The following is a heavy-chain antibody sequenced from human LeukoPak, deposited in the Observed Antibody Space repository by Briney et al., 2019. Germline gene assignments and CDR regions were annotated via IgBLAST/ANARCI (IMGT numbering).Heavy chain of an antibody. CDR3: AREFSTNWFDP. J-gene: IGHJ5*02. Sequence: SETLSLTCTVSGGSISSYYWSWIRQPPGKGLEWIGYIYYSGSTNYNPSLKSRVTISVDTSKNHLSLKVTSVTAADTAVYYCAREFSTNWFDPWGQGTLVTVSS. CDR1: GGSISSYY. CDR2: IYYSGST. V-gene: IGHV4-59*12.